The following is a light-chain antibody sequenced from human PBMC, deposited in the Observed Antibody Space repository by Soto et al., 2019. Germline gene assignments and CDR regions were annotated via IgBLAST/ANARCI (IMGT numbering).Light chain of an antibody. CDR1: ESVDFH. Sequence: VLTQSPATLSLSQGKRATLSCRASESVDFHLAWYQQKPGQAPRLLIYDASVRATGTPARFSGSGSGTDFTLTISSLEPEDFALYYCQQRSTWPTFGQGTRLEIK. CDR3: QQRSTWPT. CDR2: DAS. V-gene: IGKV3-11*01. J-gene: IGKJ5*01.